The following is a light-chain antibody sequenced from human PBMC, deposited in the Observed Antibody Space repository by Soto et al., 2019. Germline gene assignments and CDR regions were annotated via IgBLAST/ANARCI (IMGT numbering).Light chain of an antibody. CDR3: QQYNNWPPIT. J-gene: IGKJ5*01. V-gene: IGKV1-17*01. CDR1: QGIRND. CDR2: AAS. Sequence: DIQMTQSPSSLSASVGCRFTISCRASQGIRNDLGWYQQKPGKAPKRMXYAASSLQSGVPSRFSGSGSGTEFTPTISSLKSEDFAVYYCQQYNNWPPITFGQGTRLEIK.